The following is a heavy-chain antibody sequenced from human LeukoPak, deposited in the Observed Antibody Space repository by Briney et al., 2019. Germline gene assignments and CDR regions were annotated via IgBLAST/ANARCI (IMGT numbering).Heavy chain of an antibody. D-gene: IGHD3/OR15-3a*01. CDR3: ARGGTVDY. CDR1: GFTFSSYA. J-gene: IGHJ4*02. Sequence: KSGGSLRLSCAASGFTFSSYAMSWVRQAPGKGLEWVSSISSSSSYIYYADSVKGRFTISRDNAKNSLYLQMNSLRAEDTAVYYCARGGTVDYWGQGTLVTVSS. V-gene: IGHV3-21*01. CDR2: ISSSSSYI.